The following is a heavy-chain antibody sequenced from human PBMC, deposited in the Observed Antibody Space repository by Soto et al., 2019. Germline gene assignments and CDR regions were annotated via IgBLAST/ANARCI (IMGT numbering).Heavy chain of an antibody. CDR1: GGSVSSGGYF. CDR2: ISYSGST. Sequence: PSETLSLTCTVSGGSVSSGGYFWSWIRQPPGKGLERIGYISYSGSTKYNPSLESRVTISVDTSNKNFSLKLASVTAADTAVYYCARAPYSSGWPDSWGQGTLVTVSS. V-gene: IGHV4-61*03. J-gene: IGHJ4*02. D-gene: IGHD6-19*01. CDR3: ARAPYSSGWPDS.